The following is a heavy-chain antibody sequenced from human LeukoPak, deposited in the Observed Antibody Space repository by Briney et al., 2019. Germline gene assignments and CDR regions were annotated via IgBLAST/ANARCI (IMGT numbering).Heavy chain of an antibody. V-gene: IGHV1-8*01. D-gene: IGHD2-15*01. CDR2: MNPNSGNT. CDR3: ARGRLGGSYLGTSFDY. J-gene: IGHJ4*02. Sequence: ASVKVSCKASGYTFTSYDINWVRQATGQGLEWMGWMNPNSGNTGYAQKFQGRVTMTRTTSISTAYMELSSLRSEDTAVYYCARGRLGGSYLGTSFDYWGQGTLVTVSS. CDR1: GYTFTSYD.